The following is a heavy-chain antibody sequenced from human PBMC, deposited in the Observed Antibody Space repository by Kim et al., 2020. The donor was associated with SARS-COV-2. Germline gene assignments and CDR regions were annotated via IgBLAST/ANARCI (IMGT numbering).Heavy chain of an antibody. Sequence: ASVKVSCKASGYTFTSYAMNWVRQDPGQGLEWMGWINTNTGNPTYAQGFTGRFVFSLDTSVSTAYLQISSLKAEDTAVYYCASPGLIRQQLVLPEYFQHWGQGTLVTVSS. V-gene: IGHV7-4-1*02. J-gene: IGHJ1*01. CDR1: GYTFTSYA. D-gene: IGHD6-13*01. CDR3: ASPGLIRQQLVLPEYFQH. CDR2: INTNTGNP.